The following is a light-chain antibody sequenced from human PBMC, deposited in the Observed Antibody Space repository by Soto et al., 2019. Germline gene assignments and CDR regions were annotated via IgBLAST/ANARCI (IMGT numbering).Light chain of an antibody. CDR1: QSVGSN. Sequence: EIVMTQSPATLSVSPGERATLSCRASQSVGSNLAWYQLKPGQAPRLLIYGASTRATGSPARFSGSGSGTDFTLTISSLQSEDFAIYFCQQYNNWPPDRTFGQGTKVEIK. CDR2: GAS. CDR3: QQYNNWPPDRT. V-gene: IGKV3-15*01. J-gene: IGKJ1*01.